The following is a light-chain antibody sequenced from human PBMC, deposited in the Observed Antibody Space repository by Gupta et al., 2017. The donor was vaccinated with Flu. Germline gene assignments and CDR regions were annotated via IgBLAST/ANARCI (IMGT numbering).Light chain of an antibody. CDR3: CDWDGSPSAGVV. CDR2: EVN. CDR1: SSNLGNNF. V-gene: IGLV1-51*02. J-gene: IGLJ3*02. Sequence: QSVLTQPPSVSAPPGQEVTIPCSGSSSNLGNNFVSWYQQLPGTAPKLLSFEVNKRPSGIPDRFAGSTSCTSDNPGIHALQTGDEADEDGCDWDGSPSAGVVFGGGTKLTVL.